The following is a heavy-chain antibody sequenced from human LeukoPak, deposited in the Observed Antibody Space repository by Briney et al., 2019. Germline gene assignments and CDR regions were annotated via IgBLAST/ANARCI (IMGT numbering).Heavy chain of an antibody. V-gene: IGHV4-4*07. D-gene: IGHD7-27*01. Sequence: SETLSLTCTVSGGSISSYYWSWIRQPAGKGLEWIGRIYRSGSTNYNPSLKSRVTMSVDTSKNQVSLNLSSVTAADTAVYYCARFSPRAMGNYLDFWGQGTLVTVSS. CDR3: ARFSPRAMGNYLDF. CDR1: GGSISSYY. CDR2: IYRSGST. J-gene: IGHJ4*02.